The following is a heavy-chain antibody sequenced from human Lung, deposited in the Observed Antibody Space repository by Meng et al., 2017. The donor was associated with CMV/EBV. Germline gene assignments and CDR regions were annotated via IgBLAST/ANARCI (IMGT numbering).Heavy chain of an antibody. Sequence: LRESGPGLVKPSPTLSLTCISPGGSISSGDYYWSWIRQPPGKGLEWIGYIYYSGSTYYNPSLKSRVTISVDTSKNQFSLKLSSVTAADTAVYYCARGYYDSSGYGYWYFDLWGRGTLVTVSS. CDR2: IYYSGST. CDR1: GGSISSGDYY. V-gene: IGHV4-30-4*01. D-gene: IGHD3-22*01. CDR3: ARGYYDSSGYGYWYFDL. J-gene: IGHJ2*01.